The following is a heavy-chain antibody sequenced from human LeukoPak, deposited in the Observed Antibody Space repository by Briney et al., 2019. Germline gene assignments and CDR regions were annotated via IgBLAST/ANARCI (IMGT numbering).Heavy chain of an antibody. CDR1: GFTLSNYA. CDR3: ATQNFDY. CDR2: ISDSGGST. V-gene: IGHV3-23*01. Sequence: GGSLRLSCAASGFTLSNYARSWVRQAPGQGLEWVSTISDSGGSTYYADSVKGRFTLSRDNSKSTLSLQMNSLRADDTAVYYCATQNFDYWGQGTLVTVSS. J-gene: IGHJ4*02.